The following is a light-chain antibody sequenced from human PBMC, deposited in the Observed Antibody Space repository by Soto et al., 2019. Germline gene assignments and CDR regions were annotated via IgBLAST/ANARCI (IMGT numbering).Light chain of an antibody. Sequence: QSVLTQPPSVSGAPGQRVTIPCTGSSSNIGARYDVHWYQQIPGTAPKLLIYGNINRPSGVPDRFSGSKSGTSASLAITGLQAEDEADYYCQSYDRSLSSPIFGGGTKLTVL. CDR1: SSNIGARYD. V-gene: IGLV1-40*01. J-gene: IGLJ2*01. CDR2: GNI. CDR3: QSYDRSLSSPI.